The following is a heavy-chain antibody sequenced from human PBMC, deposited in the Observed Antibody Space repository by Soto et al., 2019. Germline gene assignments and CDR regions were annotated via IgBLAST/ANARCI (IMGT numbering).Heavy chain of an antibody. V-gene: IGHV4-30-4*01. CDR1: GGSISSGDYY. D-gene: IGHD2-21*01. Sequence: QVQLQESGPGLVKPSQTLSLTCTVSGGSISSGDYYWSWIRQPPGKGLEWIGYIYYSGSTYYNPSLKXXVXIXXDTSKNQFSLKLSSVTAADTAVYYCARVIRLQFDPWGQGTLVTVSS. CDR3: ARVIRLQFDP. CDR2: IYYSGST. J-gene: IGHJ5*02.